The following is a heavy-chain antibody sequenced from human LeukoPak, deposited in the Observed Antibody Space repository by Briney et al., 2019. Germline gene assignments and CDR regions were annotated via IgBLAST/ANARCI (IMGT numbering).Heavy chain of an antibody. CDR2: INHSGST. J-gene: IGHJ3*02. CDR1: GGSISSSSYY. D-gene: IGHD3-10*01. CDR3: AREVISLSYAFDI. Sequence: PSETLSLTCTVSGGSISSSSYYWGWIRQPPGKGLEWIGEINHSGSTNYNPSLKSRVTISVDTSKNQFSLKLSSVTAADTAVYYCAREVISLSYAFDIWGQGTMVTVSS. V-gene: IGHV4-39*07.